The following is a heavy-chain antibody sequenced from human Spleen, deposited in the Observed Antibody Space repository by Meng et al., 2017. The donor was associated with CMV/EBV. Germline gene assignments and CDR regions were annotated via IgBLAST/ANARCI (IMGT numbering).Heavy chain of an antibody. CDR2: ISYDGSNK. V-gene: IGHV3-30-3*01. CDR3: ARGGTNYFDY. Sequence: GESLKISCTASGFAFNTYAMSWVRQAPGKGLEWVAVISYDGSNKYYADSVKGRFTISRDNSKNTLYLQMNSLRAEDTAVYYCARGGTNYFDYWGQGTLVTVSS. D-gene: IGHD1-1*01. CDR1: GFAFNTYA. J-gene: IGHJ4*02.